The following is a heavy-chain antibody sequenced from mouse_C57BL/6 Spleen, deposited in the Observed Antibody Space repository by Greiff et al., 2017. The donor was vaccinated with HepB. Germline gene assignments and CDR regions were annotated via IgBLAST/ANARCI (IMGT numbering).Heavy chain of an antibody. Sequence: ESGPGLVKPSQSLSLTCSVSGYSFTSGYYWNWIRQFPGNKLEWLGYISYDGSNNYNPSLKNRISITRDTSKNQFFLKLNSVTTEDTATYYCATYGPWGQGTLVTVSA. J-gene: IGHJ3*01. D-gene: IGHD1-1*02. CDR1: GYSFTSGYY. V-gene: IGHV3-6*01. CDR2: ISYDGSN. CDR3: ATYGP.